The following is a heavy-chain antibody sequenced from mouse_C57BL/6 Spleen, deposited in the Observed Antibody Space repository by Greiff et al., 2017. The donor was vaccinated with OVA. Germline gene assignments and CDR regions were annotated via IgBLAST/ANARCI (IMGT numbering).Heavy chain of an antibody. J-gene: IGHJ3*01. D-gene: IGHD1-1*01. Sequence: QVQLQQPGAELVKPGASVKMSCKASGYTFTSYWITWVKQRPGQGLEWIGDIYPGSGSTNYNEKFKSKATLTVDTSSSTAYMQLSSLTSEDSAVYYCARCEYYGSSSQAWFAYWGQGTLVTVSA. CDR2: IYPGSGST. CDR1: GYTFTSYW. V-gene: IGHV1-55*01. CDR3: ARCEYYGSSSQAWFAY.